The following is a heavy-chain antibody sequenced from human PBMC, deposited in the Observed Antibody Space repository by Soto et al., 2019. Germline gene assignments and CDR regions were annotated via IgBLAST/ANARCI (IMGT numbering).Heavy chain of an antibody. V-gene: IGHV1-18*01. J-gene: IGHJ4*02. CDR3: ARDFRGEYSGYDSMVDY. CDR2: ISAYNGNT. CDR1: GYTFTSYG. D-gene: IGHD5-12*01. Sequence: ASVKVSCKASGYTFTSYGISWVRQAPGQGLEWMGWISAYNGNTNYAQKLQGRVTMTTDTSTSTAYMELRSLRSDDTAVYYCARDFRGEYSGYDSMVDYWGQGTLVTVSS.